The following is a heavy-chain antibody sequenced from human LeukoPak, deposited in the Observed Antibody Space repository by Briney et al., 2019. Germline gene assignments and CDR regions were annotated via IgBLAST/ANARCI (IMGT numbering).Heavy chain of an antibody. CDR2: IYSDGSDT. Sequence: GGSLRLSCAASGFTFNTAWMHWVRQVPGKGLLWVSRIYSDGSDTTYADSVKGRFTISRDNAKNTAYLQMNSLRVEDTAVYYCATDSGHSFYYWGQGTMVTVSS. V-gene: IGHV3-74*01. D-gene: IGHD3-10*01. CDR1: GFTFNTAW. J-gene: IGHJ3*01. CDR3: ATDSGHSFYY.